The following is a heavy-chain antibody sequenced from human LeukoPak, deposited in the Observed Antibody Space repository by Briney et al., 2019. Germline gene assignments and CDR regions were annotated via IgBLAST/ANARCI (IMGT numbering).Heavy chain of an antibody. J-gene: IGHJ4*02. V-gene: IGHV3-9*01. CDR1: GFTFDDYA. CDR2: ISWNSGSI. D-gene: IGHD6-13*01. Sequence: AGGSLRLSCAASGFTFDDYAMHWVRQAPGKGLEWVSGISWNSGSIGYADSVKGRFTISRDNAKNSLYLQMNSLRAEDTALYYCAKDIWPSIAAADYWGQGTLVTVSS. CDR3: AKDIWPSIAAADY.